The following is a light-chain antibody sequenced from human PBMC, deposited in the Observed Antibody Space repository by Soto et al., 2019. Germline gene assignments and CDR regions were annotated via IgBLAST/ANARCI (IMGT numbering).Light chain of an antibody. CDR2: GAS. J-gene: IGKJ2*01. CDR1: QSVSSSY. CDR3: QQYGSSPYT. Sequence: EIVLTQSPGTLSLSPGERATLSCRASQSVSSSYLAWYQQKPGQAPRLLIYGASNRATGIPDRFSGSGSGTDFTLTISTLEPEDFAVYYWQQYGSSPYTFGQGTKLEIK. V-gene: IGKV3-20*01.